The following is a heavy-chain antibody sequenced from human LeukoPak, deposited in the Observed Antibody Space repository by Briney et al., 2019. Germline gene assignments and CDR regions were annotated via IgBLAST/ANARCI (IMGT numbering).Heavy chain of an antibody. Sequence: ETLSLTCSVSGDSITYFYWSWIRQPPGKGLEWIGYIYYSGSTNYNPSLKSRVTISVDTSKNQFSLKLSSVTAADTAVYYCARHPGYYYYYMDVWGKGTTVTISS. J-gene: IGHJ6*03. CDR1: GDSITYFY. CDR3: ARHPGYYYYYMDV. V-gene: IGHV4-59*01. CDR2: IYYSGST.